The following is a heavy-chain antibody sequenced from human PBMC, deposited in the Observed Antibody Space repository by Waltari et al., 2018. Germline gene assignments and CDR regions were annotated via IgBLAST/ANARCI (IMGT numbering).Heavy chain of an antibody. J-gene: IGHJ4*02. Sequence: QLQLQESGPGLVKPSETLSLTCTVSGGSISSSSYYWGWIRQPPGKGLEWIGSIYYSGSTYYNPSLKSRVTISVDTSKNQFSLKLSSVTAADTAVYYCARDTQGIVAAVVYWGQGTLVTVSS. CDR2: IYYSGST. CDR3: ARDTQGIVAAVVY. CDR1: GGSISSSSYY. V-gene: IGHV4-39*07. D-gene: IGHD6-13*01.